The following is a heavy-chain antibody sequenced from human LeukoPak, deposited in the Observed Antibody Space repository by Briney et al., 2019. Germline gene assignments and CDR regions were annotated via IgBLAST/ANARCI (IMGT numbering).Heavy chain of an antibody. J-gene: IGHJ4*02. V-gene: IGHV3-64*01. CDR3: ARDPHCGSTSCLSYFDY. D-gene: IGHD2-2*01. CDR2: ISSDGGVT. Sequence: GGSLRLSCAASGFTFSSHAMHWVRQAPGKGLEYVSAISSDGGVTYYANSVKGRFTISRDNSKNTVHLQMGSLRGEDMAVYYCARDPHCGSTSCLSYFDYWGQGTLVTVPS. CDR1: GFTFSSHA.